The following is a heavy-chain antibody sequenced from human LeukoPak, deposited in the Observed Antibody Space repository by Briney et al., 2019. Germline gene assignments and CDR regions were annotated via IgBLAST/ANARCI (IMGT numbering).Heavy chain of an antibody. CDR2: ISSSSSYI. D-gene: IGHD3-10*01. CDR1: GFTFSSYS. CDR3: ARGSMVRGVIIVFDY. Sequence: GGSLRLSCAASGFTFSSYSMNWVCQAPGKGLEWVSSISSSSSYIYYADSVKGRFTISRDNAKNSLYLQMNSLRAEDTAVYYCARGSMVRGVIIVFDYWGQGTLVTVSS. J-gene: IGHJ4*02. V-gene: IGHV3-21*01.